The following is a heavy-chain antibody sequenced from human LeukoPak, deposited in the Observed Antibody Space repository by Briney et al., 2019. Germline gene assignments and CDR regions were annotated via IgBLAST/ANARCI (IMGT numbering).Heavy chain of an antibody. J-gene: IGHJ4*02. V-gene: IGHV3-74*01. Sequence: PGGSLRLSCAASGFTFSSYAMSWVRQAPGKGLVWVSRITPDGSTTTYADSVKGRFAISRDNAKNTLFLQMNNLRAEDTALYYCTSDTFGEHDHWGQGTLVSVSS. CDR2: ITPDGSTT. CDR1: GFTFSSYA. D-gene: IGHD3-10*01. CDR3: TSDTFGEHDH.